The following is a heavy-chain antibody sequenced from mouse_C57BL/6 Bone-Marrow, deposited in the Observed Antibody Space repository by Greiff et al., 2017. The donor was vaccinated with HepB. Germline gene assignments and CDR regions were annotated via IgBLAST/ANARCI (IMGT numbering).Heavy chain of an antibody. Sequence: VQLQQSGPELVKPGASVKMSCKASGYTFTDYNMHWVKQSHGKSLEWIGYINPNNGGTSYNQKFKGKATLTVNKSSSTAYMELRSLTSEDSAVYYCARGYGSSPPMDYWGQGTSVTVSS. D-gene: IGHD1-1*01. CDR2: INPNNGGT. J-gene: IGHJ4*01. CDR3: ARGYGSSPPMDY. CDR1: GYTFTDYN. V-gene: IGHV1-22*01.